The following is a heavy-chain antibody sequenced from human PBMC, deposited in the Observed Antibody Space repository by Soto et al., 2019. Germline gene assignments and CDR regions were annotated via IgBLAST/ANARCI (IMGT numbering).Heavy chain of an antibody. V-gene: IGHV3-30*03. CDR2: ISYDGNNK. CDR3: PRAEGQLWFDYFDF. Sequence: PGGSLRLSCAASGFTFSNYGMHWVRQAPGKGLEWVAVISYDGNNKYYADSVKGRFTISRDNSKYTLWLQMNSLRPDDTAVYFCPRAEGQLWFDYFDFWGQGTPVTV. J-gene: IGHJ4*02. D-gene: IGHD3-10*01. CDR1: GFTFSNYG.